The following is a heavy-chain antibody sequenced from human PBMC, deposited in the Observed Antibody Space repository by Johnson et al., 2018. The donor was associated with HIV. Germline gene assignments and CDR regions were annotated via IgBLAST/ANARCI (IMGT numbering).Heavy chain of an antibody. CDR2: IDTTGDT. V-gene: IGHV3-13*01. J-gene: IGHJ3*02. Sequence: VQLVESGGGLVQPGGSLRLSCAASGFTFSSYDMHWVRHPPGKGLEWVSSIDTTGDTYYPGSVRGRFTISRENAKNSLYLQMNNLRAGDSAVYYCVRASWFGAFDIWGQGTLVTVSS. D-gene: IGHD3-10*01. CDR3: VRASWFGAFDI. CDR1: GFTFSSYD.